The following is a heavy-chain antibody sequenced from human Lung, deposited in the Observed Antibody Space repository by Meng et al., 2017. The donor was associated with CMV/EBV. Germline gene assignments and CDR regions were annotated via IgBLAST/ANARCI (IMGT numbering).Heavy chain of an antibody. D-gene: IGHD6-13*01. J-gene: IGHJ5*02. V-gene: IGHV3-23*03. Sequence: ESLKISCAASGFTFSNYAMSWVRQAPGKGLEWVAVIYAGGRSAYYAESVKGRFTIFRDGSKNTVYLEMNSLRAEDTALYYCAKDSTYSAWGQGTLVIVSS. CDR2: IYAGGRSA. CDR3: AKDSTYSA. CDR1: GFTFSNYA.